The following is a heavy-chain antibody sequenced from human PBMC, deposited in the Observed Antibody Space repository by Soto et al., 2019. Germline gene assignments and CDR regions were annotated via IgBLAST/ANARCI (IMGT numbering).Heavy chain of an antibody. V-gene: IGHV4-34*01. J-gene: IGHJ5*02. D-gene: IGHD6-13*01. CDR3: ARAVGEQQLVQGLNWFDP. CDR2: INHSGST. CDR1: GGSFSGYY. Sequence: SETLSLTCAVYGGSFSGYYWSWIRQPPGKGLEWIGEINHSGSTNYNPSLKSRVTISVDTSKNQFSLKLSSVTAADTAVYYCARAVGEQQLVQGLNWFDPWGQGTLVTVSS.